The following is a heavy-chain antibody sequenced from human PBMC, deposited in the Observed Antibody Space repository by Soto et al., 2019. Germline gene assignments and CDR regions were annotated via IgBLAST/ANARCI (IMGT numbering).Heavy chain of an antibody. J-gene: IGHJ6*02. D-gene: IGHD6-13*01. V-gene: IGHV1-69*01. CDR3: ARDGLGAVYYYGMDV. Sequence: QVQLVQSGAEVKKTGSSVKVSCKASGGTFSSYAISWVRQAPGQGLEWMGGIIPIFGTANYAQKFQGRVTITADEETSTAYMEMSSLRSEDKAVYYCARDGLGAVYYYGMDVWGQGTTVTVSS. CDR1: GGTFSSYA. CDR2: IIPIFGTA.